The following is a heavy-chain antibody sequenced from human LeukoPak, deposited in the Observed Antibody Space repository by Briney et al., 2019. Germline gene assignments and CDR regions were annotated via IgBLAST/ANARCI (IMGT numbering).Heavy chain of an antibody. D-gene: IGHD2-2*01. CDR3: AKERDYQLRRGYFDY. V-gene: IGHV3-30*04. J-gene: IGHJ4*02. Sequence: PGGSLRLSCAASIFPFSSYAMHWVRQAPGKGLEWVAVISYDGKNKYYADSVKGRFTISRDNSKNTLYLQMNSLRAEDTAVYYCAKERDYQLRRGYFDYWGQGTLVTVSS. CDR2: ISYDGKNK. CDR1: IFPFSSYA.